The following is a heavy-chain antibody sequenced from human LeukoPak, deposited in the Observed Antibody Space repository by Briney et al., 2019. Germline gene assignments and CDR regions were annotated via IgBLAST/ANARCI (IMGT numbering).Heavy chain of an antibody. CDR1: GFTFSSYW. J-gene: IGHJ4*02. V-gene: IGHV3-74*01. CDR2: ISSDASIT. D-gene: IGHD2-15*01. CDR3: ATSARTYIGSSLDY. Sequence: GGSLRLSCAASGFTFSSYWMHWVRQDPGKGLVWVSRISSDASITSYADPVKGRFTISRDNAKNTLYLQMNSHRAEDTALYYCATSARTYIGSSLDYWGQGTLVTVSS.